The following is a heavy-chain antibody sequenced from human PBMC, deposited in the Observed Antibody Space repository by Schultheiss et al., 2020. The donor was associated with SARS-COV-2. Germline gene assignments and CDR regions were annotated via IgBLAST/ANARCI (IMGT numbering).Heavy chain of an antibody. CDR1: GFTVSSNY. V-gene: IGHV3-66*02. D-gene: IGHD5-18*01. Sequence: GGSLRLSCAASGFTVSSNYMSWVRQAPGKGLEWVSVISGSGGSTYYADSVKGRFTISRDNSKNTLYLQMNSLRAEDTAVYYCAKDPRGGYSYGYVVDYYYGMDVWGQGTTVTVSS. J-gene: IGHJ6*02. CDR3: AKDPRGGYSYGYVVDYYYGMDV. CDR2: ISGSGGST.